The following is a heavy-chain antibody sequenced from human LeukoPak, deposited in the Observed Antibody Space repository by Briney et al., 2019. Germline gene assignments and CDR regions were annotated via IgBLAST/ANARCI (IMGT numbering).Heavy chain of an antibody. V-gene: IGHV1-18*01. CDR1: GYTFTSYG. J-gene: IGHJ4*02. D-gene: IGHD3-9*01. CDR3: ARDPPPSYDISTGYYIGGFDY. CDR2: ISAYNGNT. Sequence: ASVKVSCKASGYTFTSYGISWVRQAPGQGLEWMGWISAYNGNTNYAQKLQGRVTMTTDTSTSTAYMELRSLRSDDTAVYYCARDPPPSYDISTGYYIGGFDYWGQGTLVTVSS.